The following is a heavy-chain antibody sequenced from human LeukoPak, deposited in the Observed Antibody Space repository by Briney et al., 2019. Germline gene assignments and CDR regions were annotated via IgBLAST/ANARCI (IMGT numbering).Heavy chain of an antibody. CDR1: GYGFTGHW. J-gene: IGHJ4*02. CDR3: ASGVSLHPGFDY. Sequence: GESLKISCKGSGYGFTGHWIGWVRHMPGKGLEWMGTIYPDDSDTRYSPSFQGQVTISVDKSISTAYLQWNRPQASDTAIYYCASGVSLHPGFDYWGQGTLVRVSS. D-gene: IGHD3-16*02. V-gene: IGHV5-51*01. CDR2: IYPDDSDT.